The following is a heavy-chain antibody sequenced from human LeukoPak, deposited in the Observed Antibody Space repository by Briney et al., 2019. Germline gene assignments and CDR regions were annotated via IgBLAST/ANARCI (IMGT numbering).Heavy chain of an antibody. V-gene: IGHV1-8*01. Sequence: GESLKISCKASGYTFTSYDITWVRQATGQGLEWMGWMNPNNGNTGYAQKFQGRVTMTRSNSINTAYMELSSLRSEDTAIYYCARGGQYCSSSSCYFWFDPWGQGTLVTVSS. J-gene: IGHJ5*02. CDR2: MNPNNGNT. D-gene: IGHD2-2*01. CDR3: ARGGQYCSSSSCYFWFDP. CDR1: GYTFTSYD.